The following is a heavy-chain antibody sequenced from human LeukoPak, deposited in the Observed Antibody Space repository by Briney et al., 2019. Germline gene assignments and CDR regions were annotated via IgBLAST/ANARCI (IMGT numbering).Heavy chain of an antibody. J-gene: IGHJ4*02. CDR3: AKSAGDRFDS. CDR1: RFTFDDWT. Sequence: GGSLRLSCAAHRFTFDDWTMHWVRHAPGEGLEWLSRINWDGYKAYYADSVKGRFTISRDNSKRSLYLEMKSLRIEDTAFYYCAKSAGDRFDSWGQGTLVTVSS. CDR2: INWDGYKA. V-gene: IGHV3-43*01. D-gene: IGHD3-10*01.